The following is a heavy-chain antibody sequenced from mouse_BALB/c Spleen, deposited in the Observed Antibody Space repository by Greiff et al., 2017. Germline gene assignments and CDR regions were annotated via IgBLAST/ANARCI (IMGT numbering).Heavy chain of an antibody. CDR1: GYTFTSYT. CDR3: ARRGTTTVLDY. Sequence: QLQQSAAELARPGASVKMSCKASGYTFTSYTMHWVKQRPGQGLEWIGYINPSSGYTEYNQKFKDKTTLTADKSSSTAYMQLSSLTSEDSAVYYCARRGTTTVLDYWGQGTTLTVSS. CDR2: INPSSGYT. D-gene: IGHD1-1*01. V-gene: IGHV1-4*02. J-gene: IGHJ2*01.